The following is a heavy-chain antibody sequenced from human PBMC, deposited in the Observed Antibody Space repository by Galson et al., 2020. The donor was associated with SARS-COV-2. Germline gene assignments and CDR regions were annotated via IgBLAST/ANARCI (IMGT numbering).Heavy chain of an antibody. Sequence: SETLSLPCTVSGGSISSSSYYWGWIRQPPGKGLEWIGSIYYSGSTYYNPSLKSRVTISVDTSKNQFSLKLSSVTAADTAVYYCARDTTYYDFWSGLYYFDYWGQGTLVTVSS. V-gene: IGHV4-39*07. CDR3: ARDTTYYDFWSGLYYFDY. CDR2: IYYSGST. J-gene: IGHJ4*02. CDR1: GGSISSSSYY. D-gene: IGHD3-3*01.